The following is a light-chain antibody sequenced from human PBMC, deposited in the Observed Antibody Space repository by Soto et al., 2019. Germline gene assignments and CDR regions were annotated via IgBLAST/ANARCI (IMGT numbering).Light chain of an antibody. V-gene: IGLV2-14*01. CDR2: EVS. J-gene: IGLJ1*01. CDR3: FSFTTDWTHV. CDR1: SSDIGAYNY. Sequence: LTHPASVSGSPGQSITISCTGSSSDIGAYNYVSWFQQYPGKAPKLIISEVSNRPSGVSNRFSGSKSGTAASLTISGLQTEDEADYFCFSFTTDWTHVFGTGTKVTVL.